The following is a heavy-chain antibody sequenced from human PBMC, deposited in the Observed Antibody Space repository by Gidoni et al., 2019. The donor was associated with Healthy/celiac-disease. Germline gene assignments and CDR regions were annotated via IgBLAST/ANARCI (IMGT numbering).Heavy chain of an antibody. D-gene: IGHD2-2*02. V-gene: IGHV3-33*01. J-gene: IGHJ3*02. CDR2: IWYDGSNK. CDR3: ARDKSTIDAFDI. Sequence: QVQLVESGGGVVQPGRSLRLSCAASGFPFSSYGMHWVRQAPGKGLEWVAVIWYDGSNKYYADSVKGRFTISRDNSKNTLYLQMNSLRAEDTAVYYCARDKSTIDAFDIWGQGTMVTVSS. CDR1: GFPFSSYG.